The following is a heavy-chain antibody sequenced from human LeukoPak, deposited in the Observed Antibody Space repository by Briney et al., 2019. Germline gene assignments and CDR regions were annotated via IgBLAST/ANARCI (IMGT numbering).Heavy chain of an antibody. D-gene: IGHD2-15*01. CDR3: AREGYCSGGSCSRSGFGY. Sequence: SDTLSLICAVYGGSFSGYYWSWIRQPPGKGLEWIGEINHSRSTNYNPSLKSQVPISVDTSKNQFSLKLSSVTAADTAVYYCAREGYCSGGSCSRSGFGYWGQGTLVTVSS. V-gene: IGHV4-34*01. J-gene: IGHJ4*02. CDR2: INHSRST. CDR1: GGSFSGYY.